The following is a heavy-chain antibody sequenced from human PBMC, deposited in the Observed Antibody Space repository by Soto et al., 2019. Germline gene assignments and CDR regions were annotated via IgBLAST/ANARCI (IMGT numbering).Heavy chain of an antibody. Sequence: EVQLVESGGGLVQPGGSLRLSCAVSGFTFSCCWMSWVRQAPGKGLEWVANIKHDGSEKYYADSVKGRFTISRDDAKKSLSLQMNSLRAEDTAVYYCARGRGLDVWGQGTTVTVSS. CDR3: ARGRGLDV. V-gene: IGHV3-7*03. CDR1: GFTFSCCW. CDR2: IKHDGSEK. J-gene: IGHJ6*02.